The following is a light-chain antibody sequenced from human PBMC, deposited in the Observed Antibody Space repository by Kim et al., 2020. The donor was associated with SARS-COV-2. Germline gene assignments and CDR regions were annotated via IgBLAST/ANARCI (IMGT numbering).Light chain of an antibody. CDR3: QQYGSSPLT. CDR2: GVS. Sequence: EIVLTQSPGTLSLSPGGRATLSCRASQSVSNSYLAWYQQKPGQAPRLLIYGVSSRATGIPDRFSGSGSGTDFTLTISRLEPEDFAVYYCQQYGSSPLTFGGGTKVEIK. J-gene: IGKJ4*01. V-gene: IGKV3-20*01. CDR1: QSVSNSY.